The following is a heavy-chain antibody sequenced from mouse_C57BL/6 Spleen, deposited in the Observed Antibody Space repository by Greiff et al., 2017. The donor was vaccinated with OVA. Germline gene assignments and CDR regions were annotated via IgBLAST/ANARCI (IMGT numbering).Heavy chain of an antibody. V-gene: IGHV1-53*01. CDR2: INPSNGGT. CDR3: ARDYGSGYVDY. CDR1: GYTFTSYW. J-gene: IGHJ2*01. Sequence: QVQLQQPGTELVKPGASVKLSCKASGYTFTSYWMHWVKQRPGQGLEWIGNINPSNGGTNYNEKFKSKATLPVDKSSSTAYMQLSSLTSEESALYYWARDYGSGYVDYWGQGTTLTVSS. D-gene: IGHD1-1*01.